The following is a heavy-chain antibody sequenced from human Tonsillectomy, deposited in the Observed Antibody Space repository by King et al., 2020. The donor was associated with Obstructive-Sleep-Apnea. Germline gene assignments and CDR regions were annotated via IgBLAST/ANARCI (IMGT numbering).Heavy chain of an antibody. J-gene: IGHJ4*02. CDR3: AHRLGIAAAHPFDY. V-gene: IGHV2-5*02. CDR2: IYWDDDK. Sequence: TLKESGPTLVKHTQTPTLTCTFSGFSLSTSGVGVGWSRQPPGKALEWLALIYWDDDKRYRPSLKSRLTITKDTSKNQVVLTMTNMDPVDTATYYCAHRLGIAAAHPFDYWGQGTLVTVSS. D-gene: IGHD6-13*01. CDR1: GFSLSTSGVG.